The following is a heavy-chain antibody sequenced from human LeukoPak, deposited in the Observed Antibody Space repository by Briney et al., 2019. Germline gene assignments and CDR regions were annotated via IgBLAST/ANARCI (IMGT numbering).Heavy chain of an antibody. CDR3: AANISPIFGVPTDAFDI. V-gene: IGHV4-4*07. D-gene: IGHD3-3*01. CDR1: GVSISSYY. Sequence: PSETLSLTCTVSGVSISSYYWSWIRQPAGKGREWIGRIYTSGSTNYNPSLKSRVTMSVDTSKNQFSLKLSSVTAADTAVYYCAANISPIFGVPTDAFDIWGQGTMVTVSS. J-gene: IGHJ3*02. CDR2: IYTSGST.